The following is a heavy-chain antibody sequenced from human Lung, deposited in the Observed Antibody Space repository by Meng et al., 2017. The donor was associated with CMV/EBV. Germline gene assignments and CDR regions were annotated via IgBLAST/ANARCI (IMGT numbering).Heavy chain of an antibody. CDR3: ARLFHTILGTGYYYGMDV. J-gene: IGHJ6*02. V-gene: IGHV1-2*02. D-gene: IGHD3/OR15-3a*01. Sequence: ASVXVSCKASGYTFNGYNMHWVRQAPGQGLEWMGWINPNSGGTNYAQRFQGRVTLTIDTSISTANMELSRLKSDDTAVYFCARLFHTILGTGYYYGMDVWXQGTTVTVSS. CDR1: GYTFNGYN. CDR2: INPNSGGT.